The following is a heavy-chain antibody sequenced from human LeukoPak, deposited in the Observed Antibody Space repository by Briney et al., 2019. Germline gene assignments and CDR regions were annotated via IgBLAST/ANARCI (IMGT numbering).Heavy chain of an antibody. V-gene: IGHV4-34*01. Sequence: PSETLSLTCAVYGESFSDYSWSWIRQPPGKGLEWIGGISHSGSTTFNPSLKSRVTISVDASKNQISLKVMFVTTADSAVYYRARGLPTGGNYIYYFDFWGQGTLVTVSS. D-gene: IGHD1-26*01. CDR2: ISHSGST. CDR1: GESFSDYS. J-gene: IGHJ4*02. CDR3: ARGLPTGGNYIYYFDF.